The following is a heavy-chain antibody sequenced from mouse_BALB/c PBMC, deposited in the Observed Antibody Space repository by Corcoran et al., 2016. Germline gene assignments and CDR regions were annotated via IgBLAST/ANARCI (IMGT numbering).Heavy chain of an antibody. D-gene: IGHD1-1*01. CDR2: INPYNGAT. J-gene: IGHJ4*01. CDR1: GYSFTGYY. CDR3: ARDYGSSYYAMDY. Sequence: EVQLQQSGPELVKPGASVKISCKASGYSFTGYYMHWVKQSHVKSLEWIGRINPYNGATSYNQNFKEKASLTVDKSSSTAYMELHSLTSEDSAVYYCARDYGSSYYAMDYWGQGTSVTVSS. V-gene: IGHV1-26*01.